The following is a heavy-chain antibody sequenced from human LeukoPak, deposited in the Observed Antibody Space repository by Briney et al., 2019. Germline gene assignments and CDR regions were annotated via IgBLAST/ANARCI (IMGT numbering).Heavy chain of an antibody. CDR2: INSDGSST. V-gene: IGHV3-74*01. CDR3: AELGITMIGGV. J-gene: IGHJ6*04. Sequence: GGSLRLSCAASGFSFSSFWMHWVRQAPGKGLVWVSRINSDGSSTSYADSVKGRFTISRDNAKNSLYLQMNSLRAEDTAVYYCAELGITMIGGVWGKGTTVTISS. D-gene: IGHD3-10*02. CDR1: GFSFSSFW.